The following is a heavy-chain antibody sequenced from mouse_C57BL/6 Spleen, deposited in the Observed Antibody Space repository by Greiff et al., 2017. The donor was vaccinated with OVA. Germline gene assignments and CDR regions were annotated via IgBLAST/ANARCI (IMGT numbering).Heavy chain of an antibody. CDR2: IDPNSGGT. CDR1: GYTFTSYW. J-gene: IGHJ3*01. V-gene: IGHV1-72*01. Sequence: QVHVKQPGAELVKPGASVKLSCKASGYTFTSYWMHWVKQRPGRGLEWIGRIDPNSGGTKYNEKFKSKATLTVDKPSSTAYMQLSSLTSEDSAVYYCARDDGYYNYWGQGTLVTVSA. D-gene: IGHD2-3*01. CDR3: ARDDGYYNY.